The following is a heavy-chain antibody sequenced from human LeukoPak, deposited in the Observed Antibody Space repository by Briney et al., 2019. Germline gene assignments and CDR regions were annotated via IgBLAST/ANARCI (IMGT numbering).Heavy chain of an antibody. J-gene: IGHJ6*03. D-gene: IGHD3-10*01. CDR1: GYTFTGYY. Sequence: ASVKVSCKASGYTFTGYYMHWGRQAPGQGLELMGWINPNSGGTNYAQKFQGRVTMTRDTSISTAYMELRRLRSDDTAVYYCARDLRAGGYYYYYMDVWGKGTTVTVSS. CDR2: INPNSGGT. V-gene: IGHV1-2*02. CDR3: ARDLRAGGYYYYYMDV.